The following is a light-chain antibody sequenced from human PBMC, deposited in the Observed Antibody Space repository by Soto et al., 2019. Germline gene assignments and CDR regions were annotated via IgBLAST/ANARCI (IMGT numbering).Light chain of an antibody. V-gene: IGLV1-40*01. CDR1: SSNIGAGYD. CDR3: QSYDSSLSGVV. Sequence: QPVLTQPPSVSGAPGQRVTISCTGSSSNIGAGYDVHWYQQLPGTAPKLLIYGNSNRPSGVPDPFSGSKSGTSASLAITGLHAEDEADYYCQSYDSSLSGVVFCGGTKLTVL. CDR2: GNS. J-gene: IGLJ2*01.